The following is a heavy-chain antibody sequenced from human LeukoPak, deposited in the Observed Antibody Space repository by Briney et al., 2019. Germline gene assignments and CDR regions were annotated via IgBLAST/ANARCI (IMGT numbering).Heavy chain of an antibody. Sequence: PSETLSLTCTVSGGSISSYYWSWIRQPAGKGLEWIGRIYTSGSTNYNPSLKSRVTMSVDTSKNQFSLKLSSVTAADTAVYYCARDGDRKWADYYYGMDVWGQGTTVTVSS. D-gene: IGHD1-26*01. CDR3: ARDGDRKWADYYYGMDV. V-gene: IGHV4-4*07. CDR2: IYTSGST. J-gene: IGHJ6*02. CDR1: GGSISSYY.